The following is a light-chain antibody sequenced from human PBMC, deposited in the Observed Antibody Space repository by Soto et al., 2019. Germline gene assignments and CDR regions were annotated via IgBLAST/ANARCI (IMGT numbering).Light chain of an antibody. Sequence: EIVLTQSPGTLSLSLGERATLSCRASQSVSSSYLAWYQQTPGQAPRLLIYGASSRATRIPDRFSGSGSGTAFTLTISRLGPEDLAVYYCQQYGSSPGYTFGQGTELEIK. CDR2: GAS. CDR3: QQYGSSPGYT. V-gene: IGKV3-20*01. J-gene: IGKJ2*01. CDR1: QSVSSSY.